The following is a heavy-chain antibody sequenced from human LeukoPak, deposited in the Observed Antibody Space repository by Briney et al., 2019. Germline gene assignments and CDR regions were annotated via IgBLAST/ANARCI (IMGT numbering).Heavy chain of an antibody. V-gene: IGHV5-51*01. CDR3: ARAPTSPTFGSGSYFDY. J-gene: IGHJ4*02. D-gene: IGHD3-10*01. CDR1: GYSFTSYW. Sequence: GESLKISCKGSGYSFTSYWIGWVRQMPGKGLEWMGIIYPGDSDTRYSPSFQGQVTISADKSISTAYLQWSSLKASDTAIYYCARAPTSPTFGSGSYFDYWGQGTLVTVSS. CDR2: IYPGDSDT.